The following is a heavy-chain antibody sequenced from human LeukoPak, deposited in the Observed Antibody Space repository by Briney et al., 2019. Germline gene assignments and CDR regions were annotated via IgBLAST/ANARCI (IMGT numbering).Heavy chain of an antibody. D-gene: IGHD1-26*01. V-gene: IGHV3-11*03. CDR1: GFTFSDYY. J-gene: IGHJ4*02. CDR2: ISSSTYT. Sequence: GGSLRLSCAGSGFTFSDYYMSWIRQAPGKGLEWVSYISSSTYTNYADSVKGRFTISRDNAKNSMYLQMHSLRAEDTAVYYCARISGSYVFDYWGQGTLVTVSS. CDR3: ARISGSYVFDY.